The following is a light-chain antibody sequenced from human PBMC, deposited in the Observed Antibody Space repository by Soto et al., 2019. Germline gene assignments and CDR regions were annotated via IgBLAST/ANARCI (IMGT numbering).Light chain of an antibody. CDR1: SSNIGAGYD. CDR2: GNS. J-gene: IGLJ2*01. CDR3: HSYDSSLRGGEV. V-gene: IGLV1-40*01. Sequence: QSVLTQPPSVSGAPGQRVTISCTGSSSNIGAGYDVHWYQQLPGTAPKLLIYGNSNRPSGVPDRFSGAKSGTSASLAITGLQAEDEADYYSHSYDSSLRGGEVFGGGTKLTVL.